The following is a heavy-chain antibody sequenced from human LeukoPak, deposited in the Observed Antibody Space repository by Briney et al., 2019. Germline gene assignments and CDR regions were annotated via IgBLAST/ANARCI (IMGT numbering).Heavy chain of an antibody. CDR3: ARDDYDYVWGRYGMDV. CDR2: INPNSGGT. V-gene: IGHV1-2*02. Sequence: ASAKVSCKASGYTFTGYYMHWVRQAPGQGLEWMGWINPNSGGTNYAQKFQGRVTMTRDTSISTAYMELSRLRSDDTAVYYCARDDYDYVWGRYGMDVWGQGTTVTVSS. D-gene: IGHD3-16*01. CDR1: GYTFTGYY. J-gene: IGHJ6*02.